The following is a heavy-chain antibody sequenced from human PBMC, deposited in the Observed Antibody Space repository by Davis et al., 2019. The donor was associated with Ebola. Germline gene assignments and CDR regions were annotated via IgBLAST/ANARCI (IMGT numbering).Heavy chain of an antibody. CDR1: GFMFSSYG. J-gene: IGHJ4*02. CDR2: IWYDGSRK. CDR3: AIPDCSGANCYSVYIKN. Sequence: PGGSLRLSCAASGFMFSSYGMHWVRQAPDKGLEWVAVIWYDGSRKYYGDSVKGRFTISRDNSNNLLYLQMNSLRAEDTAVYYCAIPDCSGANCYSVYIKNWGQGTLVTVSS. D-gene: IGHD2-15*01. V-gene: IGHV3-33*01.